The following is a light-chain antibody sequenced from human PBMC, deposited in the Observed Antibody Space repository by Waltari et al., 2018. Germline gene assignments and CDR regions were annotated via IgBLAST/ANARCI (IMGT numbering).Light chain of an antibody. Sequence: QSVLTQAPSASGTPGQRVVISCAGSSSNIGSNNVDWYQRLPGTAPKLLIYTNNYRPPWVPDRLSGSTSGTSASLAISGLQSEDEADYFCAAGDDSLNGVGFAGGTKLTVL. J-gene: IGLJ2*01. CDR1: SSNIGSNN. CDR2: TNN. V-gene: IGLV1-44*01. CDR3: AAGDDSLNGVG.